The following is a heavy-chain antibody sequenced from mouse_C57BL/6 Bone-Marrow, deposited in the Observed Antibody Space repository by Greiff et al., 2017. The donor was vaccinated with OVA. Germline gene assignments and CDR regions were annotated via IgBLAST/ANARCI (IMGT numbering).Heavy chain of an antibody. CDR1: GYTFTSYW. Sequence: QVQLQQPGAELVKPGASVKLSCKASGYTFTSYWMHWVKPRPGQGLEWIGMIHPNSGSTNYNEKFKSKATLTVDKSSSTAYMQLSSLTSEDSAVYYCARNCYWYFDVWGTGTTVTVSS. D-gene: IGHD4-1*01. CDR2: IHPNSGST. J-gene: IGHJ1*03. CDR3: ARNCYWYFDV. V-gene: IGHV1-64*01.